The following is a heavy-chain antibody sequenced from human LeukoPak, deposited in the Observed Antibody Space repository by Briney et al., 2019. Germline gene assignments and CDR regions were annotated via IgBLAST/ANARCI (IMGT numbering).Heavy chain of an antibody. CDR3: AKRHCSSTHCYAFDY. D-gene: IGHD2-2*01. CDR1: GFTVSSNY. V-gene: IGHV3-53*01. J-gene: IGHJ4*02. CDR2: IYSGGST. Sequence: GGSLRLSCAASGFTVSSNYMSWVRQAPGKGLEWVSVIYSGGSTYYADSVKGRFTISRDNSMNTLYLQMNSLTAEDTAVYYCAKRHCSSTHCYAFDYWGQGTLVTVSS.